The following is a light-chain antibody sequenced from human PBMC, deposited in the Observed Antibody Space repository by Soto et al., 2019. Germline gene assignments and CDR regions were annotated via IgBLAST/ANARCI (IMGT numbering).Light chain of an antibody. CDR1: QCVSSY. CDR2: DAS. J-gene: IGKJ3*01. V-gene: IGKV3-11*01. Sequence: EIVLTQSPATLSLSPGERATLSCRASQCVSSYLAWYQQKPGQAPRLLIYDASNRATGIPARFSGSGSGTDFTLTISSLEPEDFAVYYCQQRSNWPPGSTFGPGTKVDFK. CDR3: QQRSNWPPGST.